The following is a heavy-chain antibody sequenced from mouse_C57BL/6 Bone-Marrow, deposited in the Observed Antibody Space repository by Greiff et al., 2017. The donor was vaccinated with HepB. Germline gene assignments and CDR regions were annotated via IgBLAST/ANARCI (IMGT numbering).Heavy chain of an antibody. J-gene: IGHJ3*01. CDR1: GFNINDDY. Sequence: VQLQQSGAELVRPGASVKLSCTASGFNINDDYMHWVKQRPEQGLEWIGWIDPENGDTEYASKFQGKATITADTSSNTTYLQLSSLTSEDTAVYYCTTIYYDYDWFAYWGQGTLVTVSA. V-gene: IGHV14-4*01. D-gene: IGHD2-4*01. CDR2: IDPENGDT. CDR3: TTIYYDYDWFAY.